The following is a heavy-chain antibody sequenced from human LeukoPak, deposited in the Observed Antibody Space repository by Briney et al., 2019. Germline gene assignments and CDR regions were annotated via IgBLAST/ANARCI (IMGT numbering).Heavy chain of an antibody. CDR2: IYYSGST. CDR1: GGSVSSGRYY. V-gene: IGHV4-61*01. D-gene: IGHD3-10*01. Sequence: KPSETLSLTCTVSGGSVSSGRYYWSWIRQPPGKGLEWIGYIYYSGSTNYNPSLKSRVTISVDTSKNQFSLKLSSVTAADTAVYYCARDHWSGENYWGQGTLVTVSS. CDR3: ARDHWSGENY. J-gene: IGHJ4*02.